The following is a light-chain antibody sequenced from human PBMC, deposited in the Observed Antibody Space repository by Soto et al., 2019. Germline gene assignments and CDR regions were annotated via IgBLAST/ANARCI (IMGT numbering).Light chain of an antibody. Sequence: IHINPSSFTLSAPVGDRVTLNFRASQSISSWLAWYQQKPGKAPKLLIYKASTLKSGVPSRFSGSGSGTEFTLTISSLQPDDFATYYCQHYNSYSEAFGQGTKVDI. J-gene: IGKJ1*01. CDR3: QHYNSYSEA. CDR1: QSISSW. V-gene: IGKV1-5*03. CDR2: KAS.